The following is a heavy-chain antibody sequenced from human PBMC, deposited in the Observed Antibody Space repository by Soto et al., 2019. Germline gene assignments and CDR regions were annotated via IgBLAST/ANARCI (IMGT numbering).Heavy chain of an antibody. D-gene: IGHD7-27*01. V-gene: IGHV3-74*01. CDR3: NSQSHTGM. CDR2: INSDGSDT. J-gene: IGHJ4*02. CDR1: GFTFSNYW. Sequence: EVQLVESGGGLVQPGGSLRLSCAASGFTFSNYWMHWVRQLPGKGLVWVSAINSDGSDTRYADSVKGRFTISRDNAKNTLYLQMNSLSVEDTAVYYCNSQSHTGMWGQGTLVTVSS.